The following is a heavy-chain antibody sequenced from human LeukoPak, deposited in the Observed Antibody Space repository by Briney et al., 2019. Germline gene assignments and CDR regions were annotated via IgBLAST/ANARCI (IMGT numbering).Heavy chain of an antibody. CDR3: ARELHVERDDY. J-gene: IGHJ4*02. Sequence: ASVKVSCKASGGTFSSYAISWVRQAPGQGLERMGGIIPIFGTANYAQKFQGRVTITADESTSTAYMELSSLRSDDTAVYYCARELHVERDDYWGQGTLVTVSS. CDR1: GGTFSSYA. V-gene: IGHV1-69*13. CDR2: IIPIFGTA. D-gene: IGHD1-1*01.